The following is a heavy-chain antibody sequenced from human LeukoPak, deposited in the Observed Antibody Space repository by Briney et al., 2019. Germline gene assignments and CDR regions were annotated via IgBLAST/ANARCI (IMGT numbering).Heavy chain of an antibody. CDR1: GFTFSSYS. D-gene: IGHD1-26*01. Sequence: GGSLRISCSASGFTFSSYSMDWVRQAPGKGPEYVSGINNNGGATQYVDSVKGRFTISRDNSKNTVYLQMSSLRPEDTAVYYCVKAKVGATFDSWGQGTLVTASS. J-gene: IGHJ4*02. CDR3: VKAKVGATFDS. V-gene: IGHV3-64D*06. CDR2: INNNGGAT.